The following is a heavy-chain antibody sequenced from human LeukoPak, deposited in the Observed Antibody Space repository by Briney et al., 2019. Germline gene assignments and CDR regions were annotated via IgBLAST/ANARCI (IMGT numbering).Heavy chain of an antibody. CDR3: ARDHSYATSDAFDI. V-gene: IGHV3-7*05. J-gene: IGHJ3*02. CDR1: GFTLSNYW. Sequence: GGSLRLSCAAPGFTLSNYWMAWVRQAPGKGLEWVAHINQDGSEKYYVDSVKGRFTISRNNAKKSLFLQMNSLTAADTAVYYCARDHSYATSDAFDIWGQGTMVTVSS. CDR2: INQDGSEK. D-gene: IGHD3-16*01.